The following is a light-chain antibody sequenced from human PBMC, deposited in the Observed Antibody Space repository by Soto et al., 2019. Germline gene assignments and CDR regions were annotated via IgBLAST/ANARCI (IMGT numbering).Light chain of an antibody. CDR2: EVS. CDR3: SSYAGSKV. J-gene: IGLJ2*01. V-gene: IGLV2-8*01. CDR1: SSDVGGYNY. Sequence: QSALTQPPSASGSPGQSVTISCTGTSSDVGGYNYVSWYQQHPGKAPKLMIYEVSKRPSGFPDRFSGSKSGNTASLTVSGLQAEDEADYYCSSYAGSKVFGGGTKLTVL.